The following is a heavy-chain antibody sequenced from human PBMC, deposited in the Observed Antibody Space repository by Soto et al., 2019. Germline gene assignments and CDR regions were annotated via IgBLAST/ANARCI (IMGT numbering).Heavy chain of an antibody. V-gene: IGHV1-8*02. CDR1: GYTFTSYD. CDR2: MNPNSGNA. D-gene: IGHD6-19*01. J-gene: IGHJ6*02. CDR3: ARGPVAGTLYYYYYGMDV. Sequence: ASVKVSCKASGYTFTSYDINWVRQATGQGLEWMGWMNPNSGNAGYAQKFQGRVTMTRNTSISTAYMELSSLRSEDTAVYYCARGPVAGTLYYYYYGMDVWGQGTTVTVSS.